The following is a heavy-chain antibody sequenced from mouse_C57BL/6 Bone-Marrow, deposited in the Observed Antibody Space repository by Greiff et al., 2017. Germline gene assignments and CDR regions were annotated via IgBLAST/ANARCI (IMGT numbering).Heavy chain of an antibody. V-gene: IGHV1-9*01. CDR2: ILPGSGST. J-gene: IGHJ3*01. Sequence: QVQLKESGAELMKPGASVKLSCKATGYTFTGYWIEWVKQRPGHGLEWIGEILPGSGSTNYNEKFKGKSTFTAATSSNTAYMQLSSLTTEDSALYYCAREGLWYPAWFAYWGQGTLVTVSA. CDR3: AREGLWYPAWFAY. CDR1: GYTFTGYW. D-gene: IGHD2-1*01.